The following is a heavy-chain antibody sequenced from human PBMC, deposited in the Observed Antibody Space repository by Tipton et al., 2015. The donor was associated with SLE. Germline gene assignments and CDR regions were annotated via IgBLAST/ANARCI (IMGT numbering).Heavy chain of an antibody. CDR1: GGTFSSYA. V-gene: IGHV1-69*01. J-gene: IGHJ6*02. Sequence: QLVQSGAEVKKPGSSVKVSCKASGGTFSSYAISWVRQAPGQGLEWMGGIIPIFGTANYAQKFQGRVTITADESTSTAYMELSSLRSEDTAVYYCARGVGATTDYYYYGMDVWGQGTTVTVSS. CDR2: IIPIFGTA. CDR3: ARGVGATTDYYYYGMDV. D-gene: IGHD1-26*01.